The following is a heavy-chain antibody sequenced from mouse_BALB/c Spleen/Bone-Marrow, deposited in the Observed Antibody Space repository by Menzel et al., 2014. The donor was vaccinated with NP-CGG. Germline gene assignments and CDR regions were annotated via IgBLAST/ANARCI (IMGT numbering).Heavy chain of an antibody. CDR3: ARFYRYDGFAY. CDR2: INPSTGYT. D-gene: IGHD2-14*01. V-gene: IGHV1-7*01. J-gene: IGHJ3*01. CDR1: GYTFTNYW. Sequence: VQLVESGAELAKPGASVKMSCKASGYTFTNYWMHWVKQRPGQGLEWIGYINPSTGYTEYNQKFKDKATLTADKSSSTAYMQLSGLTSEDSAVYYCARFYRYDGFAYWGQGTLVTVSA.